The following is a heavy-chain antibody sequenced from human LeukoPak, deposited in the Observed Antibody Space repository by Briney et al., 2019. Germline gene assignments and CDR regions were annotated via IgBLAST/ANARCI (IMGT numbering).Heavy chain of an antibody. V-gene: IGHV1-69*13. CDR1: GGTFSSYA. CDR2: IIPIFGTA. D-gene: IGHD2-2*01. J-gene: IGHJ4*02. Sequence: GASVKVSCKASGGTFSSYAISWVRQAPGQGLEWMGGIIPIFGTANYAQKFQGRVTITADESTITAYLELSSLRSEDTAVYYCTKVFIKYCSTPSCYVFDYWGQGTLVTVSS. CDR3: TKVFIKYCSTPSCYVFDY.